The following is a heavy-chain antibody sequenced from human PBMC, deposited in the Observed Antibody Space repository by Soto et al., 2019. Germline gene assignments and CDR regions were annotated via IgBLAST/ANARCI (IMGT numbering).Heavy chain of an antibody. Sequence: PSETLSLTCTVSGGSISSVGYYWSWIRQHPGKGLEWIGYIYYSGSTYYNPSLKSRVTISVDTPKNQFSLKLSSVTAADTAVYYCARTLYGDNVDYWGQGTLVTVSS. D-gene: IGHD4-17*01. J-gene: IGHJ4*02. V-gene: IGHV4-31*03. CDR2: IYYSGST. CDR1: GGSISSVGYY. CDR3: ARTLYGDNVDY.